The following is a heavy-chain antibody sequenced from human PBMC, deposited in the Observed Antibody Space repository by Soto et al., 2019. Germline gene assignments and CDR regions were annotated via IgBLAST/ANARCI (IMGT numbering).Heavy chain of an antibody. CDR1: GFTFSSYD. V-gene: IGHV3-13*04. Sequence: PGGSLRLSCAASGFTFSSYDMHWVRQATGKGLEWVSAIGTAGDTYYPGSVKGRFTISRENAKNSLYLQMNSLRAGDTAVYYCARDAPPRDVGAALWAFDIWGQGTMVTVSS. CDR3: ARDAPPRDVGAALWAFDI. CDR2: IGTAGDT. J-gene: IGHJ3*02. D-gene: IGHD3-10*01.